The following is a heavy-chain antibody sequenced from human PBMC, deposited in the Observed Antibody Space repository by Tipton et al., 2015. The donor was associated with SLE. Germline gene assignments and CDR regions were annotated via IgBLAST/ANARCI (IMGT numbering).Heavy chain of an antibody. V-gene: IGHV4-59*08. D-gene: IGHD4-17*01. CDR3: ARHAGDYAYFDS. Sequence: TLSLTCTVSGASIGRYYWSWIRQPPGKGLEWIGYIYYTGSTNYNPSLKSRVSMSLDTSESQFSLKLSSLTAADTAVYYCARHAGDYAYFDSWGQGTLVTVSS. CDR1: GASIGRYY. CDR2: IYYTGST. J-gene: IGHJ4*02.